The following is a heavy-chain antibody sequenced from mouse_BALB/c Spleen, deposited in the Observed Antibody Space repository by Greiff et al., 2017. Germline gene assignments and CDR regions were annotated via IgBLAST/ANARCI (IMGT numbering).Heavy chain of an antibody. J-gene: IGHJ3*01. CDR3: ARRGYDGAWFAY. CDR2: IYPGNGDT. D-gene: IGHD2-14*01. Sequence: SGAELVKPGASVKMSCKASGYTFTSYNMHWVKQTPGQGLEWIGAIYPGNGDTSYNQKFKGKATLTADKSSSTAYMQLSSLTSEDSAVYYCARRGYDGAWFAYWGQGTLVTVSA. CDR1: GYTFTSYN. V-gene: IGHV1-12*01.